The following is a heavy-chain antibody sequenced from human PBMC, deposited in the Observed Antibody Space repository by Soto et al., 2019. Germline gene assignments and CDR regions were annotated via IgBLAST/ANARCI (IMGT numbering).Heavy chain of an antibody. CDR1: GYRFSTFW. J-gene: IGHJ4*02. CDR2: IYPDQSRA. V-gene: IGHV5-51*01. CDR3: ARQGNGAEGFDF. Sequence: GESLKISCKGSGYRFSTFWIGWVRQMPGKGLEWVAIIYPDQSRAMYSPAFQGQVTISVDKSISTAYLQWNSLKASDTAIYYCARQGNGAEGFDFWGQGALVTVSS. D-gene: IGHD4-17*01.